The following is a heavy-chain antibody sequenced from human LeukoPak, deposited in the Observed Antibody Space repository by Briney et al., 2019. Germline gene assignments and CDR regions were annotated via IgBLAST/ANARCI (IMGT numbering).Heavy chain of an antibody. J-gene: IGHJ4*02. V-gene: IGHV4-59*01. D-gene: IGHD1-7*01. CDR3: ARLTGTTKGLIDY. CDR1: GGSISSYY. Sequence: LETLSLTCTVSGGSISSYYWSWIRQPPGKGLEWIGYIYYSGSTNYNPSLKSRVTISVDTSKNQFSLKLSSVTAADTAVYYCARLTGTTKGLIDYWGQGTLVTVSS. CDR2: IYYSGST.